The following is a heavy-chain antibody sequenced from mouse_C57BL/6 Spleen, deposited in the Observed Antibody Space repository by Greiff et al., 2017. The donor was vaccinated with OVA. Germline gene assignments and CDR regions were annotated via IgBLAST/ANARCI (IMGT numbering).Heavy chain of an antibody. CDR1: GYTFTSYW. V-gene: IGHV1-64*01. CDR3: ARTSSLPLEYFDY. D-gene: IGHD6-1*01. J-gene: IGHJ2*01. CDR2: IHPNSGNT. Sequence: QVQLQQPGAELVKPGASVKLSCKASGYTFTSYWMHWVKQRPGQGLEWIGMIHPNSGNTNYNEKFKSKATLTVDKSSSTAYMQLSSLTSEDSAVYYCARTSSLPLEYFDYWGQGTTLTVSS.